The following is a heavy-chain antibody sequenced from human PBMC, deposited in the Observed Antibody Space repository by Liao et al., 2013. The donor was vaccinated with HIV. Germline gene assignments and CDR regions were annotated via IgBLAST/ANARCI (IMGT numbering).Heavy chain of an antibody. CDR1: GGSISSNY. D-gene: IGHD3-22*01. CDR2: IYITGST. CDR3: ARDSDSSGRFDP. J-gene: IGHJ5*02. V-gene: IGHV4-4*07. Sequence: QVQLQESGPGLVKPSETLSLTCTVSGGSISSNYWSWIRQPAGKGLEWIGRIYITGSTNYNPSLKSRVTMSVDTSKNQFSLKLNSVTAADTAVYYCARDSDSSGRFDPWGRGTLVIVSS.